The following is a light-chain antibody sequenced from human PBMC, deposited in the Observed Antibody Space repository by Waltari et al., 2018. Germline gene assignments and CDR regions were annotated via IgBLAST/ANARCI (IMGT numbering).Light chain of an antibody. Sequence: QSALTQPASVSVSPGQSITISCTGPSSDVGGYNYVSWYQQHPGKVPKLLIFDVSNRPSGVSNRFSGSKSGNTASLTISGLQAEDESDYYCCSFTSRSTWVFGGGTKLTVL. J-gene: IGLJ3*02. CDR3: CSFTSRSTWV. CDR1: SSDVGGYNY. V-gene: IGLV2-14*01. CDR2: DVS.